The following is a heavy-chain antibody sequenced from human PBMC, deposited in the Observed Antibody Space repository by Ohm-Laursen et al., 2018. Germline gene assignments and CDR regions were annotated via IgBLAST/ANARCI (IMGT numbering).Heavy chain of an antibody. J-gene: IGHJ4*02. V-gene: IGHV3-23*01. CDR2: ISGNSDII. D-gene: IGHD3-22*01. Sequence: SLRLSCAASGFTFSSYAMTWFRQAPGKGLEWVSTISGNSDIIYDTDSVKGQFTISRDNSKNTLYLQMNSLRAEDTAVYYCANYDSSGYSDYWGQGTLVTVSS. CDR1: GFTFSSYA. CDR3: ANYDSSGYSDY.